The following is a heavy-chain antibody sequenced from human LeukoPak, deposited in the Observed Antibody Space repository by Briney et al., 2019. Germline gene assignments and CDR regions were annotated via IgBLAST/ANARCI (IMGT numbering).Heavy chain of an antibody. CDR2: IIPIFGTP. CDR3: ARGGYYDSSGYYHFDY. V-gene: IGHV1-69*06. CDR1: GGTFSSYA. Sequence: ASVKVSCKASGGTFSSYAISWVRQAPGQGLEWMGGIIPIFGTPNYAQKFQGRLTITADKSTSTAYMELSSLRSEDTAVYYCARGGYYDSSGYYHFDYWGQGTLVTVSS. D-gene: IGHD3-22*01. J-gene: IGHJ4*02.